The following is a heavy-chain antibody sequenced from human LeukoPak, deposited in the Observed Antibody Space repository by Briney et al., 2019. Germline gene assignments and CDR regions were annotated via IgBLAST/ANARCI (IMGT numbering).Heavy chain of an antibody. CDR3: ARDPAITIFGVVQDAFDI. CDR2: INPKSGAT. CDR1: GYTFNNYY. Sequence: GASVKVSCKASGYTFNNYYMHWVRQAPGQGLEWMGWINPKSGATNYAQKFQGRVTMTRDTSISTAYMELRRLRSDDTAVYYCARDPAITIFGVVQDAFDIWGQGTMVTVSS. V-gene: IGHV1-2*02. J-gene: IGHJ3*02. D-gene: IGHD3-3*01.